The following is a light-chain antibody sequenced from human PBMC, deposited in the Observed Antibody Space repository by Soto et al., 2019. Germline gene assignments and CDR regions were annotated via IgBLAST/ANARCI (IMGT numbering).Light chain of an antibody. Sequence: DIQMTQSPSTLSASVVARVTITCRASQSFSGTLAWYQQKPGKAPKLLIYDASSLESGVPSRFSGSGSGTEFTLTISRLEPEDFAVYYCQQYSSAPLTFGQGTKVDIK. CDR3: QQYSSAPLT. CDR2: DAS. J-gene: IGKJ1*01. CDR1: QSFSGT. V-gene: IGKV1-5*01.